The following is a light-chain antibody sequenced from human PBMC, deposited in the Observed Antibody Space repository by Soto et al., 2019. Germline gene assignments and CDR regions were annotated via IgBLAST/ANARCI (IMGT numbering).Light chain of an antibody. CDR1: SSNIGAGYD. J-gene: IGLJ1*01. CDR2: GNS. CDR3: QSYDSSLSGYV. V-gene: IGLV1-40*01. Sequence: QPVLTQPPSVSGAPGQRVTISCTGSSSNIGAGYDVHWYQQLPGTAPKLLLYGNSNRPSGVPDRFSGSKSGTSASVAITGLQAEDEADYCCQSYDSSLSGYVFGTGTKVTVL.